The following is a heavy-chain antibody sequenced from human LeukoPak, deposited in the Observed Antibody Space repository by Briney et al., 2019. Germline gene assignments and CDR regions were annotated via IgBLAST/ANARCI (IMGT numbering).Heavy chain of an antibody. V-gene: IGHV3-7*01. CDR1: GFTFSSYW. Sequence: GVSLRLSCAASGFTFSSYWMGWVRQAPGKRLEWVANVNIDGSEKYYADSAKGRFTISRDNARNSVYLQMNSLRVEDTAVYYCARDPVEWELLLDYWGQGTLVTVSS. J-gene: IGHJ4*02. D-gene: IGHD1-26*01. CDR3: ARDPVEWELLLDY. CDR2: VNIDGSEK.